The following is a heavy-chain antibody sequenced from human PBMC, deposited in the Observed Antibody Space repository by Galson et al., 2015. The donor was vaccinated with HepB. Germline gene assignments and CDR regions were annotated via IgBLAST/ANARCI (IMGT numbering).Heavy chain of an antibody. CDR1: GFTFSNSA. CDR2: IVVGSGST. D-gene: IGHD5-18*01. J-gene: IGHJ4*02. V-gene: IGHV1-58*01. Sequence: SVKVSCKASGFTFSNSAVQWVRQARGQRLEWIGWIVVGSGSTNYAQKFHGRVTITRDMSISTAYMELSSLRSDDTAVYYCAADDIQMSRWGQGTLVTVSS. CDR3: AADDIQMSR.